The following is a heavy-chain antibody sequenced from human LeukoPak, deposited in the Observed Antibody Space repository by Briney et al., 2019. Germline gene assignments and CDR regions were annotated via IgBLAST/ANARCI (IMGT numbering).Heavy chain of an antibody. CDR1: GLTFSNYG. V-gene: IGHV3-23*01. J-gene: IGHJ3*02. D-gene: IGHD1-14*01. CDR3: AKDRASEKGGDAFDI. Sequence: GGTLRLSCVASGLTFSNYGISWVRQAPGKGLEWVSAISSTGGTTYYADSVKGHFTIPRDNSKNTVYLQMNSLSAEDTAVYYCAKDRASEKGGDAFDIWGQGTMVTVSS. CDR2: ISSTGGTT.